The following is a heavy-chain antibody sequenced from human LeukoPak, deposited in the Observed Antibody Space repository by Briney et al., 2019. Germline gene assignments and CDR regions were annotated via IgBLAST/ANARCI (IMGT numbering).Heavy chain of an antibody. V-gene: IGHV4-61*02. CDR1: GGSISSGSYY. Sequence: PSETLSLTCTVSGGSISSGSYYWSWIRQPAGKGLEWIGRIYISGSTNYNPSLKSRVTISVDTSKNQFSLKLSSVTAADTAVYYCARGPKTTRCSSTSCYYYYYMDVWGKGTTVTISS. J-gene: IGHJ6*03. D-gene: IGHD2-2*01. CDR3: ARGPKTTRCSSTSCYYYYYMDV. CDR2: IYISGST.